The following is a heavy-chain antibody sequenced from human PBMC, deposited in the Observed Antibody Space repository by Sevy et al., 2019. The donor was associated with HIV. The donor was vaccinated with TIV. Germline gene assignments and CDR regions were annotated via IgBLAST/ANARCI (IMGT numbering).Heavy chain of an antibody. D-gene: IGHD2-2*02. V-gene: IGHV1-8*01. CDR3: ARALPPAIPTQQAVYGMDV. CDR1: GYTFTSYD. CDR2: MNPNSSNT. Sequence: AAVKVSCKASGYTFTSYDINWVRQATRQGLERMGWMNPNSSNTGYAQKFQGRVTMTRNSSISTAYMELSSLRSEDTAVYYCARALPPAIPTQQAVYGMDVWGQGTTVTVSS. J-gene: IGHJ6*02.